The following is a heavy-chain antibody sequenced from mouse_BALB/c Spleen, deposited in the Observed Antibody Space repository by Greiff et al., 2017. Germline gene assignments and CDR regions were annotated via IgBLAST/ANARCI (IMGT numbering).Heavy chain of an antibody. CDR3: ARWRGGTTARPYAMDY. J-gene: IGHJ4*01. D-gene: IGHD1-2*01. V-gene: IGHV1-18*01. CDR2: INPNNGGT. Sequence: EVKLVESGPELVKPGASVKISCKTSGYTFTEYTMHWVKQSHGKSLEWIGGINPNNGGTSYNQKFKGKATLTVDKSSSTAYMELRSLTSEDSAVYYCARWRGGTTARPYAMDYWGQGTSVTVSS. CDR1: GYTFTEYT.